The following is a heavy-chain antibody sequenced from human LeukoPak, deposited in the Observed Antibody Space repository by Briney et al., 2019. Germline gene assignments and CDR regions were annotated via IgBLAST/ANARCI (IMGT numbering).Heavy chain of an antibody. J-gene: IGHJ6*03. D-gene: IGHD2-2*01. CDR3: AREALGYCSSTSCSFHYYYYMDV. CDR1: GGSFSGCY. CDR2: INHSGSI. V-gene: IGHV4-34*01. Sequence: SETLSLTCAVYGGSFSGCYWSWIRQPPGKGLEWIGEINHSGSINYNPSLKSRVTISVDTSKNQFSLKLSSVTAADTAVYYCAREALGYCSSTSCSFHYYYYMDVWGKGTTVTVSS.